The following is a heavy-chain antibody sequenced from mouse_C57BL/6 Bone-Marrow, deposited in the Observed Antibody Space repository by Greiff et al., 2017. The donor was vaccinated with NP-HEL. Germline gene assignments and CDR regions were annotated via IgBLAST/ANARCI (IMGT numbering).Heavy chain of an antibody. CDR3: ASLQYYFDY. CDR2: IHPNSGST. Sequence: VQLQQPGAELVKPGASVKLSCKASGYTFTSYWMHWVKQRPGQGLEWIGMIHPNSGSTNYNEKFKGKATLTVAKSSSTAYMQLSSLTSEDSAVYYCASLQYYFDYWGQGTTLTVSS. V-gene: IGHV1-64*01. J-gene: IGHJ2*01. D-gene: IGHD2-10*01. CDR1: GYTFTSYW.